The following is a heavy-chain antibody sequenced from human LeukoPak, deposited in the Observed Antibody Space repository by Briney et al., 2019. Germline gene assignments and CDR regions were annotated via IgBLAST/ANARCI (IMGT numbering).Heavy chain of an antibody. CDR2: ISSSSSTI. Sequence: PGGSLRLSCAASGFTFSSYRINWVRQAPGKVLEWVSYISSSSSTIYYADSVKGRFTISRDNAKNSLYLQMNSLRAEDTAVYYCARSSRELGGYAPWELMPPFDYWGQGTLVTVSS. J-gene: IGHJ4*02. CDR1: GFTFSSYR. D-gene: IGHD1-7*01. V-gene: IGHV3-48*01. CDR3: ARSSRELGGYAPWELMPPFDY.